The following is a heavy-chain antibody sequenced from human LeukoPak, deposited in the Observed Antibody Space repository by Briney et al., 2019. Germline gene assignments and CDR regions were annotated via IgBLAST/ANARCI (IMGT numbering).Heavy chain of an antibody. CDR2: ISGRGDTT. D-gene: IGHD2-8*02. Sequence: GGSLRLSCAASGFTFSSFAMGWVRQAARKGLEWVSDISGRGDTTYYADSVKGRFTISRDNSKNTLYLQMNSLKDEDTAVYFCAKHLETYCTGGYCYFHYWGQGTQVTVSS. J-gene: IGHJ4*02. CDR3: AKHLETYCTGGYCYFHY. V-gene: IGHV3-23*01. CDR1: GFTFSSFA.